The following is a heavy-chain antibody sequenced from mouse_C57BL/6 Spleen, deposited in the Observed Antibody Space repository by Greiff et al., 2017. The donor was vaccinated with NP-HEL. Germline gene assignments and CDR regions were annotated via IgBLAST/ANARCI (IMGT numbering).Heavy chain of an antibody. J-gene: IGHJ4*01. CDR1: GYTFTSYW. V-gene: IGHV1-55*01. Sequence: QVQLKQPGAELVKPGASVKMSCKASGYTFTSYWINWVKQRPGQGLEWIGDIYPGSGSTNYNEKFKSKATLTVDTSSSTAYMQLSILTSEDSAVYYCARRGPGAMDYWGQGTSVTVSS. CDR2: IYPGSGST. CDR3: ARRGPGAMDY.